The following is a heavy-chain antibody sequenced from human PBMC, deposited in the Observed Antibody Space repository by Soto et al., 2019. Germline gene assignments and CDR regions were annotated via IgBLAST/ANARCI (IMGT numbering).Heavy chain of an antibody. CDR1: GFTFRSFT. CDR3: SSDTFGLRDT. Sequence: PGGSLRLSCAASGFTFRSFTMNWVRQTPGKGLVWVSRINPDGTKTNYADSVEGRFTISRDNAKSTLYLQMNSLSAEDTAIYFCSSDTFGLRDTWGQGTLVTVSS. D-gene: IGHD3-3*01. V-gene: IGHV3-74*01. CDR2: INPDGTKT. J-gene: IGHJ5*02.